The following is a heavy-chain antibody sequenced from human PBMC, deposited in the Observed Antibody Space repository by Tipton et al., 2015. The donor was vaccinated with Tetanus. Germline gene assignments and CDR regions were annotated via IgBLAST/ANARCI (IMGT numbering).Heavy chain of an antibody. CDR1: GFTFSNAW. D-gene: IGHD1-7*01. CDR3: TPPPLYNWNYGTVDY. CDR2: IKSKTDGGTT. Sequence: SLRLSCAASGFTFSNAWMSWVRQAPGKGLEWVGRIKSKTDGGTTDYAAPVKGRFTISRDDSKNTLYLQMNSLKTEDTAVYYCTPPPLYNWNYGTVDYWGQGTLVTVSS. V-gene: IGHV3-15*01. J-gene: IGHJ4*02.